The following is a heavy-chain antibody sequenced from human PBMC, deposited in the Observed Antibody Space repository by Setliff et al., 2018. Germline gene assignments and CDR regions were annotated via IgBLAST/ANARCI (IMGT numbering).Heavy chain of an antibody. V-gene: IGHV3-23*01. CDR3: ATDVPACRGSTCYNAFDV. CDR2: MSASGTST. D-gene: IGHD2-2*02. Sequence: GGSLRLSCATSGFTFSSYAMSWVRQAPGKGLEWVSAMSASGTSTYHADSVKGRFTISGDNSKNTLYLQMNSLRAEDTAVYYCATDVPACRGSTCYNAFDVWGQGTMVTVSS. CDR1: GFTFSSYA. J-gene: IGHJ3*01.